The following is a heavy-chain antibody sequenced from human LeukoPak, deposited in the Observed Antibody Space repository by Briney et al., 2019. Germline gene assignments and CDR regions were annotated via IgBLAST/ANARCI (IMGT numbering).Heavy chain of an antibody. J-gene: IGHJ4*02. D-gene: IGHD3-22*01. CDR2: IWDDGSNE. CDR1: GFSFSSYG. Sequence: GGSLRLSCAASGFSFSSYGMHWVRQAPGKGLEWVAVIWDDGSNEYYADSVKGRFTISRDNSKNTLYLQMNSLRAEDTAVYYCAKDYYDSSGYHGSAGYFECWGQGGLVTVSS. CDR3: AKDYYDSSGYHGSAGYFEC. V-gene: IGHV3-33*06.